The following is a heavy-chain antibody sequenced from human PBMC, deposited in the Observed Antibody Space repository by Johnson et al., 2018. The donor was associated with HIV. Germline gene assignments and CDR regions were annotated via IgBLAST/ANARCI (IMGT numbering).Heavy chain of an antibody. CDR2: ISYDGSNK. CDR3: TTDHSTDAFDI. D-gene: IGHD2-15*01. Sequence: VQLVESGGGVVQPGRSLRLSCAASGFTFSTYAMHWVRQAPGKGLEWVAVISYDGSNKYYADYVKGRFTISRDNSKNTLYLQMNTLKPEDTGVYYCTTDHSTDAFDIWGQGTMVTVSS. CDR1: GFTFSTYA. J-gene: IGHJ3*02. V-gene: IGHV3-30-3*01.